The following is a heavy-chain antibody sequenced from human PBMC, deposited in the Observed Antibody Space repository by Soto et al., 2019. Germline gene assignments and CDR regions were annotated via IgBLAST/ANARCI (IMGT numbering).Heavy chain of an antibody. D-gene: IGHD4-17*01. CDR1: GFTFSSYG. CDR3: ARDRKPPLPTTVTTHYYYYYGMDV. J-gene: IGHJ6*01. CDR2: IWYDGSNK. Sequence: GGSLRLSCAASGFTFSSYGMHWVRQAPGKGLEWVAVIWYDGSNKYYADSVKGRFTISRDNSKNTLYLQMNSLRAEDTAVYYCARDRKPPLPTTVTTHYYYYYGMDVWGQGTTVTVSS. V-gene: IGHV3-33*01.